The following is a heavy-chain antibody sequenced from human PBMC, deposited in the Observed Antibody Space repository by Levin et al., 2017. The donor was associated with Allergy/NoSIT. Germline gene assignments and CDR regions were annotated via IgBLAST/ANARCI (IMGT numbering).Heavy chain of an antibody. CDR3: ARTFVEDY. CDR1: GFTFSNYW. Sequence: RTGGSLRLSCAAYGFTFSNYWMTWVRQAPGKGLEWVANIKQDGSDKYYLASVKGRFTSSRDNSKNSLYLQMNSLRAEDTAVYYCARTFVEDYWGQGTLVTVSS. J-gene: IGHJ4*02. D-gene: IGHD2/OR15-2a*01. V-gene: IGHV3-7*01. CDR2: IKQDGSDK.